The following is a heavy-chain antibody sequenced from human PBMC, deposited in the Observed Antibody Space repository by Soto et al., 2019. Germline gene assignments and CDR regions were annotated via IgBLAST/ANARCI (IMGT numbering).Heavy chain of an antibody. V-gene: IGHV1-69*08. Sequence: QVQLVQSGAELKKPGSSVKVSCKASGGTFTSPTIIAWVRQAPGQGPEWMGRIIPTLDIVDYAQKFQDRVTITADKPTSTAYMELRSLISEDTAVYYCARDERGYNYVSDYGLDVWGQGTAVTVSS. D-gene: IGHD5-18*01. CDR1: GGTFTSPT. CDR2: IIPTLDIV. CDR3: ARDERGYNYVSDYGLDV. J-gene: IGHJ6*02.